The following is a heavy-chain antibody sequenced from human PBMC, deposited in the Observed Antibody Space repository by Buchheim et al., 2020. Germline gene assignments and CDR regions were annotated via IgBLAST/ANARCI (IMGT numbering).Heavy chain of an antibody. D-gene: IGHD6-19*01. V-gene: IGHV4-34*01. Sequence: QVQLQQWGAGLLKPSETLSLTCAVYGGSFSGYYWSWIRQPPGKGLEWIGEINHSGSTNYNPSLKSRVTISVDTSKNQFSLKLSSVTAADTAVYYCARGLSSGWYRSSFDYWGQGTL. CDR1: GGSFSGYY. CDR3: ARGLSSGWYRSSFDY. CDR2: INHSGST. J-gene: IGHJ4*02.